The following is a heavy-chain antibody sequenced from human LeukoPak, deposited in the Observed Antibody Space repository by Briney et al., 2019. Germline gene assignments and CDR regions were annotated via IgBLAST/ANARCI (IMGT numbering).Heavy chain of an antibody. V-gene: IGHV1-58*02. Sequence: GTSVKVSCKAAGCTFTSSAMQWVRQARGQRLEWIGWIVVGSGNTNYAQKFQERVTITRDMSTSTAYMELSSLRSEDTAVYYCAAGLRSGSSRSWGQGTLVTVSS. CDR3: AAGLRSGSSRS. J-gene: IGHJ4*02. CDR2: IVVGSGNT. D-gene: IGHD1-26*01. CDR1: GCTFTSSA.